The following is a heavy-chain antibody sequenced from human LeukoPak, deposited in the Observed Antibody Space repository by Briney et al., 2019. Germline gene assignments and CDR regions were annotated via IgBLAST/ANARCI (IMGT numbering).Heavy chain of an antibody. Sequence: GASVKVSCKASGYTFTGYYMHWVRQAPGQGLEWMGWINPNSGGTNYAQKFQGRVTMTRDTSISTAYMELSRLGSDDTAVYYCARGKTPLYYYYMDVWGKGTTVTVSS. V-gene: IGHV1-2*02. CDR3: ARGKTPLYYYYMDV. CDR1: GYTFTGYY. J-gene: IGHJ6*03. CDR2: INPNSGGT.